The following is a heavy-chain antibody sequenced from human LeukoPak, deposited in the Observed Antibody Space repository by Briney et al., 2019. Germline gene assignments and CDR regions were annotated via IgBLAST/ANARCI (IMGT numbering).Heavy chain of an antibody. D-gene: IGHD1-7*01. Sequence: PGGSLRLSCAASGFTFSSYAMHWVRQAPGKGLEYVSAISSNGGSTYYANSVKGRFTISRDNSKNTLYLQMGSLRAEDMAVYYCARVANWNYDYWGQGTLVTVSS. CDR1: GFTFSSYA. J-gene: IGHJ4*02. CDR3: ARVANWNYDY. V-gene: IGHV3-64*01. CDR2: ISSNGGST.